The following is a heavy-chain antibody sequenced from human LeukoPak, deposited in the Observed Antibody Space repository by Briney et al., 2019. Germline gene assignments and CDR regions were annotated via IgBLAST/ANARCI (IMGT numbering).Heavy chain of an antibody. D-gene: IGHD6-19*01. Sequence: ASVKVSCKASGGTFSSYAISWVRQAPGQGLEWMGIINPSGGSTSYAQKFQGRVTMTRDTSTSTVYMELSSLRSEDTAVYYCAREVAAVVGWFDPWGQGTLVTVSS. CDR1: GGTFSSYA. CDR3: AREVAAVVGWFDP. CDR2: INPSGGST. V-gene: IGHV1-46*01. J-gene: IGHJ5*02.